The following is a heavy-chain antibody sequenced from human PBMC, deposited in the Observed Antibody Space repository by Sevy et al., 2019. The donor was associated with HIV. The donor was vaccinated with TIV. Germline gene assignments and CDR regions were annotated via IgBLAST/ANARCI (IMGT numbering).Heavy chain of an antibody. CDR1: GFTFSSYG. J-gene: IGHJ6*02. CDR3: ARDPVYYGSGSYVDNYYGMDV. CDR2: IWYDGSNK. V-gene: IGHV3-33*01. Sequence: GGSLRLSCAASGFTFSSYGMHWVRQAPGKGLEWVAVIWYDGSNKYYADSVKGRFTISRDNSKNTLYLQMNSLRAEDTAVYYCARDPVYYGSGSYVDNYYGMDVWGQGTRSPSP. D-gene: IGHD3-10*01.